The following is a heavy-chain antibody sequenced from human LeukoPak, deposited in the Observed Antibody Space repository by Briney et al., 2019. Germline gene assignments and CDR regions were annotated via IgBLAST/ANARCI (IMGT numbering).Heavy chain of an antibody. D-gene: IGHD1-26*01. CDR3: AVLGATTSDY. CDR2: INSDGSAT. CDR1: GFSFSTHW. J-gene: IGHJ4*02. V-gene: IGHV3-74*01. Sequence: GGSLRLSCAASGFSFSTHWMHWVRQAPGKGLVYVAQINSDGSATAYADSVKGRFTISRDNSKNTLYLQMNSLRAEDTAVYYCAVLGATTSDYWGQGTLVTVSS.